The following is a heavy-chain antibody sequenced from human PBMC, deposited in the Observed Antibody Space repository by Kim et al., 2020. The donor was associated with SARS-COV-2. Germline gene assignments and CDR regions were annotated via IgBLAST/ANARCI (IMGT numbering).Heavy chain of an antibody. V-gene: IGHV7-4-1*02. CDR3: ARDLVTTEDYYVSGSLHY. Sequence: ASVKVSCKASGYTFTSYAMNWVRQAPGQGLEWMGWINTNTGNPTYAQGFTGRFVFSLDTSVSTAYLQISSLKAEDTAVYYCARDLVTTEDYYVSGSLHYWGQGTLVTVSS. D-gene: IGHD3-10*01. CDR2: INTNTGNP. J-gene: IGHJ4*02. CDR1: GYTFTSYA.